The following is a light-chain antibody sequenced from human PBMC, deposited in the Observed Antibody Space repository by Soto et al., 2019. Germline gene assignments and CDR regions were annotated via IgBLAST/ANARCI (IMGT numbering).Light chain of an antibody. J-gene: IGKJ2*03. CDR2: WAS. V-gene: IGKV4-1*01. Sequence: DIVMTQSPDSLAVSLGERATINCKSSQSVLYSSNNKNYLAWYQQKPGQPPKLLIYWASTRESGVPDRFSGSGSGTDFTLTISSLQAADVAVYYCHQYYETPNSFGQGTKLEI. CDR1: QSVLYSSNNKNY. CDR3: HQYYETPNS.